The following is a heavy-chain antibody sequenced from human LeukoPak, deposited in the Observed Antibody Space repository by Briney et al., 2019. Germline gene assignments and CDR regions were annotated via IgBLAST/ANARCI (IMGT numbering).Heavy chain of an antibody. CDR1: GFTFYDYA. CDR3: AKDYSYDSSGYLSAFDI. J-gene: IGHJ3*02. Sequence: GGSLRLSCAASGFTFYDYAMHWVRHAPGKGLEWVSGITWNSGRKCYADSVKGRFIISRDNAKNSLYLQMNSLRAEDTALYYCAKDYSYDSSGYLSAFDIWGQGTIVTVSS. CDR2: ITWNSGRK. V-gene: IGHV3-9*01. D-gene: IGHD3-22*01.